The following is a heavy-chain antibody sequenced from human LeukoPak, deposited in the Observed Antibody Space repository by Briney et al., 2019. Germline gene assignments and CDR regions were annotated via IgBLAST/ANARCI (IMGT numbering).Heavy chain of an antibody. CDR3: AKRSSYDFDF. CDR1: GFTFSSYW. V-gene: IGHV3-21*01. D-gene: IGHD3-3*01. Sequence: GGSLRLSCAASGFTFSSYWMSWVRQAPGKGLEWVSSITSSSSYIYYADSVKGRFTISRDNAKNSLYLQMNSLRAEDTAVYYCAKRSSYDFDFWGQGTLVTVSS. CDR2: ITSSSSYI. J-gene: IGHJ4*02.